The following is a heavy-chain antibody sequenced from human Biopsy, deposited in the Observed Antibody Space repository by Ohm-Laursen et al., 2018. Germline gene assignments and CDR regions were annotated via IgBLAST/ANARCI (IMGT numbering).Heavy chain of an antibody. D-gene: IGHD3-16*01. CDR1: GYAVNDYF. CDR2: ISPNSGGT. Sequence: ATVKISCNGSGYAVNDYFLHWLRQAPGQGPEWMGWISPNSGGTNYAQKFQGRVTMTTDTSTSTVYLELRRLISDDTAVYYCARDIMNRIAGLVARSDVFDVWGQGTLVTVSS. V-gene: IGHV1-2*02. CDR3: ARDIMNRIAGLVARSDVFDV. J-gene: IGHJ3*01.